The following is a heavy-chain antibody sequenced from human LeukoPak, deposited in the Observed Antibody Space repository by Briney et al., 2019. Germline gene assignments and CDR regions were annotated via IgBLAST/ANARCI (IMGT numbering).Heavy chain of an antibody. D-gene: IGHD3-10*01. CDR1: GFTFSSHG. V-gene: IGHV3-23*01. Sequence: GGTLRLSCAASGFTFSSHGMNWVRQAPGKGLEWVSGISPSGDITYYADSVKGRFTISRDNSKNTLYLEVISLTAEDTAVYYCAKDDAWLRFGEWSQGTLVTVSS. J-gene: IGHJ4*02. CDR3: AKDDAWLRFGE. CDR2: ISPSGDIT.